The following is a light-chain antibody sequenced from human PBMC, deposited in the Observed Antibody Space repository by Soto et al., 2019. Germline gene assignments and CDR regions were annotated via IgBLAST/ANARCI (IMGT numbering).Light chain of an antibody. CDR2: DVG. CDR3: NSYTSSTTYV. CDR1: SLDVGASNY. V-gene: IGLV2-14*03. J-gene: IGLJ1*01. Sequence: QSALTQPASVSGSPGQSITISCTGTSLDVGASNYVSWFQQHPCKTPKLILYDVGDRPSGVSNRFSGSKSGNTASLTISGLQAEDEADYYCNSYTSSTTYVFGTGTKVTVL.